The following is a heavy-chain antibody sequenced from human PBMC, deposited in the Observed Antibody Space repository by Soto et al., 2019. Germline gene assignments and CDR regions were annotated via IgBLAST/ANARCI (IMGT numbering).Heavy chain of an antibody. Sequence: PGESLKISCKCSGYSFTSYWIGWVRQMPGKGLEWMGIIYPGDSDTRYSPSFQGQVTISADKSISTAYLQWSSLKASDTAMYYCARLGGYCSSTKCYGGGDYWGQGTQVTVSS. J-gene: IGHJ4*02. V-gene: IGHV5-51*01. CDR2: IYPGDSDT. CDR1: GYSFTSYW. CDR3: ARLGGYCSSTKCYGGGDY. D-gene: IGHD2-2*01.